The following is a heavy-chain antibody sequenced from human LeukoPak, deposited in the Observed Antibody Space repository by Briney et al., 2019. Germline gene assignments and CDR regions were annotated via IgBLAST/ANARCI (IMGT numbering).Heavy chain of an antibody. CDR1: GFTFSTYT. D-gene: IGHD6-19*01. CDR2: VISNVYST. Sequence: GGSLRLSCSPSGFTFSTYTMQWVRQAPGKGVEYVSYVISNVYSTHYAVSVKGRIAISTAKSNTTLYLQMSSLRTEDTAVYYCVKDSKSSGCCVPPFFDDWGQGTLVTVSS. V-gene: IGHV3-64D*09. CDR3: VKDSKSSGCCVPPFFDD. J-gene: IGHJ4*02.